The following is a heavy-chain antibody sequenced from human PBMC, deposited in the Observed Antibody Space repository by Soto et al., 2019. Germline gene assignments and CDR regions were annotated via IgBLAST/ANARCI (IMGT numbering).Heavy chain of an antibody. CDR3: AKDHESGWSDY. CDR1: GFTFSSYG. V-gene: IGHV3-30*18. CDR2: ISYDGTNK. D-gene: IGHD6-19*01. J-gene: IGHJ4*02. Sequence: GGSLRLSCAASGFTFSSYGMHWVRQAPGKGLEWVAVISYDGTNKYYADSVKGRFTISRDNSKNTLYLQMNSLRAEDTAVYYCAKDHESGWSDYWGQGTLVTVSS.